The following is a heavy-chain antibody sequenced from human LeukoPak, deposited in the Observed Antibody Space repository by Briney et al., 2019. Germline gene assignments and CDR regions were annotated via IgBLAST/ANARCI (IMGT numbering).Heavy chain of an antibody. CDR3: ARGNKGVANDY. Sequence: ASVKVSCKASGYTFTDYHIHWVRQAPEQGLEWMGRINPNIGDTKYVQKFQGRVTMTRDTSISTAYMELSRLRSDDAAVYYCARGNKGVANDYWGQGTLVTVSS. J-gene: IGHJ4*02. CDR2: INPNIGDT. CDR1: GYTFTDYH. V-gene: IGHV1-2*02.